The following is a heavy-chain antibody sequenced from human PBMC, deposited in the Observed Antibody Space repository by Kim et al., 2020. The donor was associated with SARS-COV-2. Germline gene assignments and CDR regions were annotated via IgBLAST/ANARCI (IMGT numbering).Heavy chain of an antibody. V-gene: IGHV4-34*01. Sequence: SETLSLTCTVYGGSFSGYYWSWIRQPPGKGLEWIGEINHSGSTNYNPSLKSRVTISVDTSKNQFSLKLSSVTAADTAVYYCASLLKSAAAGTYYYYSMDVWGQGTTVTVSS. CDR2: INHSGST. D-gene: IGHD6-13*01. J-gene: IGHJ6*02. CDR3: ASLLKSAAAGTYYYYSMDV. CDR1: GGSFSGYY.